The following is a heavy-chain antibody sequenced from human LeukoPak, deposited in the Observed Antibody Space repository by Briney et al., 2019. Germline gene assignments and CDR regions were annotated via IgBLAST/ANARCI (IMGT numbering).Heavy chain of an antibody. Sequence: GGPLRLSCAASGFHFNFYWMTWLRQAPGKGLEWVANIKEDGGEKRYVASVKGRFTISRDNAESSLFLDMKRLRVEDTAVYYCTRGLMTPAYWGQGILVTVSS. D-gene: IGHD2-21*01. CDR1: GFHFNFYW. V-gene: IGHV3-7*04. J-gene: IGHJ4*02. CDR2: IKEDGGEK. CDR3: TRGLMTPAY.